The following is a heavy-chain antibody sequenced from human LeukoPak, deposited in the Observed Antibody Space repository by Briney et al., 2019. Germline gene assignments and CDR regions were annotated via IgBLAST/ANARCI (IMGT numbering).Heavy chain of an antibody. CDR2: ISGRSSTI. V-gene: IGHV3-48*01. CDR3: AKDWQWSQDY. J-gene: IGHJ4*02. CDR1: AFTFSDYS. Sequence: GGSLRLSCAASAFTFSDYSMNWVRQPPGKGLEWISYISGRSSTIYYADSVRGRFTISRDDSKNTLYLEINSLRGDDTAEYYCAKDWQWSQDYWGQGTLVTVSS. D-gene: IGHD6-19*01.